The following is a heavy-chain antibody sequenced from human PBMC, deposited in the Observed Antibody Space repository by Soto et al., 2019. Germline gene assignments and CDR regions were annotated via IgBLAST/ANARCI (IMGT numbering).Heavy chain of an antibody. CDR3: ATLASAGTGFDY. J-gene: IGHJ4*02. Sequence: ASVKVSCKASGYTFTSYYMHWVRQAPGQGLEWMGIINPSGGGTSYAQKFQGRVTMTRDTSTSTVYMELSSLRSEDTAVYYCATLASAGTGFDYWGRGVLVTVSS. D-gene: IGHD6-13*01. CDR2: INPSGGGT. CDR1: GYTFTSYY. V-gene: IGHV1-46*01.